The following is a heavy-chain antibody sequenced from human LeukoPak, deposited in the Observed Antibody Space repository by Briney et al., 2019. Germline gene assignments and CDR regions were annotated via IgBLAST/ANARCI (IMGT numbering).Heavy chain of an antibody. D-gene: IGHD3-22*01. CDR3: ARGPFSSMIVPHCFDY. J-gene: IGHJ4*02. CDR2: IIPIFGTA. CDR1: GGTFSSYA. Sequence: ASVKVSCKASGGTFSSYAISWVRQAPGQGLEWMGGIIPIFGTANYAQKFQGRVTITTDESTSTAYMELSSLRSEDTAVYYCARGPFSSMIVPHCFDYWGQGTLVTVSS. V-gene: IGHV1-69*05.